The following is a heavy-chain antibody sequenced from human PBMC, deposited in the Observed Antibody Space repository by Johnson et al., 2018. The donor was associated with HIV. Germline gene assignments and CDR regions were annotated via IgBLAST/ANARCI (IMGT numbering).Heavy chain of an antibody. J-gene: IGHJ3*02. D-gene: IGHD3-16*02. Sequence: VQVVESGGGLVKPGGSLRLSCAASGFNFTNAWMSWVRQAPGKGLEWVGRIKSKTAGGTTDYAAPMKDKFTIPRDDSKTTVFLQMNSLKPEDTAVYYCAADQAGDYVWGNYRYAFDIWGQGTMVTVSS. CDR1: GFNFTNAW. CDR2: IKSKTAGGTT. V-gene: IGHV3-15*01. CDR3: AADQAGDYVWGNYRYAFDI.